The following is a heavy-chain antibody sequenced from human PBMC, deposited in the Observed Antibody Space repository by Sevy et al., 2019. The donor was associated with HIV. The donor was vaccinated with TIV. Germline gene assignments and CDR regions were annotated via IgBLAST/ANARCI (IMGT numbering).Heavy chain of an antibody. J-gene: IGHJ3*02. Sequence: ASVKVSCKTTGYIFSDYSMHWVRQAPGQGLEWMALINPNSGVTIYAHNFRGRVSVTRDTSMSTAYMELSGLTSDDTAVYYCVREDINAPRTLLSFDIWGQGDNGHRLL. V-gene: IGHV1-2*06. CDR1: GYIFSDYS. D-gene: IGHD3-3*01. CDR3: VREDINAPRTLLSFDI. CDR2: INPNSGVT.